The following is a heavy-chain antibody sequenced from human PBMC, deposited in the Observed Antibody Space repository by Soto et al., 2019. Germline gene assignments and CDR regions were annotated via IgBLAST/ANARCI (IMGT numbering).Heavy chain of an antibody. V-gene: IGHV4-61*01. CDR3: ARWDFRYGLDV. J-gene: IGHJ6*02. CDR1: GGSVKIPNHH. CDR2: IHHTGST. Sequence: QVQLQGSGPGLVKPSETLSLTCTVSGGSVKIPNHHWHWIRQSPGKKLEWIGFIHHTGSTTYTPPLSSRVAMSLDPSKNQFYLALTSVTAADTAIYSLARWDFRYGLDVWCQGNTVTVSS. D-gene: IGHD1-26*01.